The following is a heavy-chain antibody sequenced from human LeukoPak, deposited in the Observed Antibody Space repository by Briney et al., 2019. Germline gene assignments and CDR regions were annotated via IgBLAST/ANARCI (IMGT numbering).Heavy chain of an antibody. Sequence: SGTLSLTCAVYGGSFSGYYWSWIDQPPGKGLEWIGEINHSGSTNYNPSLKSRVTISVDTSKNQVSLKLSSVTAANTAVYYCARGPPQILVVVITSLRYFDLWGRGTLVTVSS. CDR1: GGSFSGYY. V-gene: IGHV4-34*01. D-gene: IGHD3-22*01. CDR3: ARGPPQILVVVITSLRYFDL. J-gene: IGHJ2*01. CDR2: INHSGST.